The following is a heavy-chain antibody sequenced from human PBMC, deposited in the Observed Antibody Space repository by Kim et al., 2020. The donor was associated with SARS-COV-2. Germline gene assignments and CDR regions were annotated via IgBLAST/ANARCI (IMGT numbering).Heavy chain of an antibody. Sequence: SETLSLTCTVSGASINTYYWSWSRQPPGKGLEWIGYVYYNGDTDYNPSLKSRVTISIDTAKNQFPLRLTSVTAADTAVFYCARAGKMGTAITFAFWGQG. J-gene: IGHJ4*02. CDR3: ARAGKMGTAITFAF. V-gene: IGHV4-59*01. CDR1: GASINTYY. CDR2: VYYNGDT. D-gene: IGHD1-1*01.